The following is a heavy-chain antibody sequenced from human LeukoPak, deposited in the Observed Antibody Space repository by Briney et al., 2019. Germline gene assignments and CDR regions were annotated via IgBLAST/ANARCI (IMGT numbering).Heavy chain of an antibody. D-gene: IGHD1-26*01. V-gene: IGHV3-11*03. CDR2: ISSSTYT. J-gene: IGHJ4*02. CDR1: GFTFSDYY. Sequence: PGGSLRLSCAASGFTFSDYYMSWIRQAPGKGLEWVSYISSSTYTNYVDSVKGRFTISRDNAKNSMYLQMNSLRAEDPAVYYCARISGSYVFDYWGQGTLVTVSS. CDR3: ARISGSYVFDY.